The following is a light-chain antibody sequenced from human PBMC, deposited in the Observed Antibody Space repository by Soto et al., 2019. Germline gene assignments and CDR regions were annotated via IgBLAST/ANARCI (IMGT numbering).Light chain of an antibody. CDR1: QSVSNSY. CDR3: QQYASSVS. Sequence: EIVLTQSPGTLSLSPWESATLSCRASQSVSNSYLAWYQQRRGQAPRLLIFGAYNRATGIPDRFSGSGSGTDFTLTISRLEPADFAIYYCQQYASSVSFGVGTKVEIK. CDR2: GAY. V-gene: IGKV3-20*01. J-gene: IGKJ4*01.